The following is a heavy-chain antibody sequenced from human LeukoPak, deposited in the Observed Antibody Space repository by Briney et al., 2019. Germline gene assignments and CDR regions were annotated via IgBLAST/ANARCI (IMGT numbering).Heavy chain of an antibody. CDR3: ARNNNLVGATNNDAFDV. D-gene: IGHD1-26*01. CDR2: IYYSGST. V-gene: IGHV4-39*07. Sequence: SETLSLTCTVSGGSISSSSYYWGWIRQPPGKGLEWMGSIYYSGSTYYNPSLKSRVTISVDTSKNQFSLKLRSVTAADTAVYYCARNNNLVGATNNDAFDVWGQGTMVTVSS. CDR1: GGSISSSSYY. J-gene: IGHJ3*01.